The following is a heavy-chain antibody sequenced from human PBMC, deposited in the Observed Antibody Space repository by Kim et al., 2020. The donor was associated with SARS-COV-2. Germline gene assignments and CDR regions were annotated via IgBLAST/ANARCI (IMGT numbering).Heavy chain of an antibody. J-gene: IGHJ4*02. D-gene: IGHD3-10*01. CDR3: ARVGAEGNYYGSGSYYNF. Sequence: GGSLRLSCAASGFTFSSYSMNWVRQAPGKGLEWVSSISSSSSYIYYADSVKGRFTISRDNAKNSLYLQMNSLRAEDTAVYYCARVGAEGNYYGSGSYYNFWGQGTLVTVSS. V-gene: IGHV3-21*01. CDR2: ISSSSSYI. CDR1: GFTFSSYS.